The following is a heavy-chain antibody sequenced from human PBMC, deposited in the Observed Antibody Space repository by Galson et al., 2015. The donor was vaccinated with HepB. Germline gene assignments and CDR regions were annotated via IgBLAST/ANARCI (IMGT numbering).Heavy chain of an antibody. CDR1: GFTFSSYG. J-gene: IGHJ3*02. V-gene: IGHV3-30*18. Sequence: SLRLSCAASGFTFSSYGMHWVRQAPGKGLEWVAVISYDGSNKYYADSVKGRFTISRDNSKNTLYLQMNSLRAEDTAVYYCAKGDCGGDCYWEHRAFDIWGQGTMVTVSS. CDR3: AKGDCGGDCYWEHRAFDI. D-gene: IGHD2-21*01. CDR2: ISYDGSNK.